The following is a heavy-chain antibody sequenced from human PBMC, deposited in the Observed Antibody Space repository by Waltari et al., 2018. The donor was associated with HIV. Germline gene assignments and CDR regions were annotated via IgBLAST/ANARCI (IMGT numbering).Heavy chain of an antibody. V-gene: IGHV3-30*01. CDR3: ARDSSGYYYVGYGMDV. CDR1: GFTFNTYA. CDR2: RSYDGSNK. Sequence: QVQLVESGGGVVQPGRSLRLSCAASGFTFNTYAMYWVRQAPGKGLECVAVRSYDGSNKYYADSVKGRFTISRDNSKNTLYLQMNSLRAEDTAVYYCARDSSGYYYVGYGMDVWGQGTTVTVSS. D-gene: IGHD3-22*01. J-gene: IGHJ6*02.